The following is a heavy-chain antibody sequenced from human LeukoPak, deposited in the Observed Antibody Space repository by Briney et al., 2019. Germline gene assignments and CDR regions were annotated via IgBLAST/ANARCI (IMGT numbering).Heavy chain of an antibody. CDR3: ARGAHPTYYYGSGSYDPGRRPPRAFDI. D-gene: IGHD3-10*01. Sequence: PSETLSLTCTVSGGSISSTSHYWGWVRQPPGKGLEWIVSMYYSGNTYYNPSLKSRVTISVDTSRNQFSLKLSSVTAADTAVYYCARGAHPTYYYGSGSYDPGRRPPRAFDIWGQGTMVTVSS. CDR2: MYYSGNT. V-gene: IGHV4-39*01. CDR1: GGSISSTSHY. J-gene: IGHJ3*02.